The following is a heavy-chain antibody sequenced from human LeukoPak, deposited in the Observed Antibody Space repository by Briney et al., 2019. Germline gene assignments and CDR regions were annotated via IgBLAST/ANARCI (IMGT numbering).Heavy chain of an antibody. Sequence: GGSLRLSCVASGFTFSSYWMSWVRQAPGKGLDWVSTISSYGGSTYYADSVKGRFTISRDNSKNTLYLQMNSLRAEDTAVYFCAKDSPSVTATPHDYWGQGALVTVSS. CDR1: GFTFSSYW. CDR3: AKDSPSVTATPHDY. J-gene: IGHJ4*02. D-gene: IGHD2-21*02. CDR2: ISSYGGST. V-gene: IGHV3-23*01.